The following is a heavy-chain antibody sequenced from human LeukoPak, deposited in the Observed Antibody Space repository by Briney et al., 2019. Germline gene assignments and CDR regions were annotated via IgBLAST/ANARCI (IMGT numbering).Heavy chain of an antibody. J-gene: IGHJ4*02. V-gene: IGHV4-30-2*01. D-gene: IGHD6-19*01. CDR3: ARGPDPIAVAALYYFDY. CDR2: IYHSGST. Sequence: SQTLSLTCAVSGGSISSGGYSWSWIRQPPSKGLEWIGYIYHSGSTYYNPSLKSRVTISVDRSKHQFSLKLSSVTAADTAVYYCARGPDPIAVAALYYFDYWGQGTLVTVSS. CDR1: GGSISSGGYS.